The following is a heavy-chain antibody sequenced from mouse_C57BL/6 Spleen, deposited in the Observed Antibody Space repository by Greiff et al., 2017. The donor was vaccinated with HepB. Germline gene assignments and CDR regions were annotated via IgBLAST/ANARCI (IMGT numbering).Heavy chain of an antibody. D-gene: IGHD2-3*01. CDR2: IDPENGDT. CDR3: TTLLDGYYGDY. V-gene: IGHV14-4*01. J-gene: IGHJ2*01. CDR1: GFNIKDDY. Sequence: EVMLVESGAELVRPGASVKLSCTASGFNIKDDYMHWVKQRPEQGLEWIGWIDPENGDTEYASKFQGKATITADTSSNTAYLQLSSLTSEDTAVYYCTTLLDGYYGDYWGQGTTLTVSS.